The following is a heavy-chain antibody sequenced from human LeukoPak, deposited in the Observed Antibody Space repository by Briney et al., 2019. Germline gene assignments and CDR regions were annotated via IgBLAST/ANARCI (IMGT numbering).Heavy chain of an antibody. Sequence: KPSETLSLTCAVYGGSFSGYYWSWIRQPPGKGLEWIGEINHSGSTNYNPSLKSRVTISVDTSKNQFSLKLSSVTAADTAVYYCAKVGSSSWSGPPNGHNWFDPWGQGTLVTVSS. D-gene: IGHD6-13*01. CDR1: GGSFSGYY. CDR2: INHSGST. CDR3: AKVGSSSWSGPPNGHNWFDP. J-gene: IGHJ5*02. V-gene: IGHV4-34*01.